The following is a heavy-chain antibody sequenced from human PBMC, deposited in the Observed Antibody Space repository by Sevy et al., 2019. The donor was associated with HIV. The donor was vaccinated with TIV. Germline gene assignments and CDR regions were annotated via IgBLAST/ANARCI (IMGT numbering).Heavy chain of an antibody. Sequence: GGSLRLSCAASGFTFSRYWMSWVRQAPGKGLEWVANIKQDGSEKYYVDSVKGRFTISRDNAKNSLYLQMNSLRAEDTALYYCARVKDDSGGYRFDYWGQGTLVTVSS. D-gene: IGHD3-22*01. V-gene: IGHV3-7*01. CDR1: GFTFSRYW. J-gene: IGHJ4*02. CDR2: IKQDGSEK. CDR3: ARVKDDSGGYRFDY.